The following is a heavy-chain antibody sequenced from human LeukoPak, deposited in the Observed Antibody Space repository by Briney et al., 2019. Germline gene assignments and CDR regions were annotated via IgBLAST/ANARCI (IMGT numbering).Heavy chain of an antibody. CDR2: MYSGGDT. V-gene: IGHV3-53*01. J-gene: IGHJ5*02. CDR3: AREAPHVPAAGALAP. D-gene: IGHD2-2*01. CDR1: GFTVSDNY. Sequence: WGSLRLSCAASGFTVSDNYMSWVRQAPGKGLEWVAVMYSGGDTYYEDSVKGRFTFSIDISKNTLYLQMSALRTEDTAMYYCAREAPHVPAAGALAPWGQGTLVTV.